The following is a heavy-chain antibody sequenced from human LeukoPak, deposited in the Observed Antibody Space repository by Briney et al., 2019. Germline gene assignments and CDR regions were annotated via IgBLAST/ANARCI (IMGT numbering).Heavy chain of an antibody. D-gene: IGHD4-17*01. CDR3: ARFRRGDYYFDY. Sequence: PSETLSLTCAVYGGSFSGYYWGWIRQPPGKGLEWIGEINHSGSTNYNPSLKNRVTISVDTSKNQFSLKLSSLTAADTAVYYCARFRRGDYYFDYWGQGTLVTVSS. J-gene: IGHJ4*02. CDR1: GGSFSGYY. CDR2: INHSGST. V-gene: IGHV4-34*01.